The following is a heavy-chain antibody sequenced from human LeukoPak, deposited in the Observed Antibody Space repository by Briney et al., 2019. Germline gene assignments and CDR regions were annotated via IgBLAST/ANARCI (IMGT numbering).Heavy chain of an antibody. D-gene: IGHD2-2*01. J-gene: IGHJ5*02. CDR3: AGSKGSGPSCSSTSCYLNRNNWFDP. Sequence: PGGSLRLSCAASGFTFSPVWMHWVRQAPGKGLEWVAVISYDGSNKYYADSVKGRFTISRDNSKNTLYLQMNSLRAEDTAVYYCAGSKGSGPSCSSTSCYLNRNNWFDPWGQGTLVTVSS. V-gene: IGHV3-30*03. CDR2: ISYDGSNK. CDR1: GFTFSPVW.